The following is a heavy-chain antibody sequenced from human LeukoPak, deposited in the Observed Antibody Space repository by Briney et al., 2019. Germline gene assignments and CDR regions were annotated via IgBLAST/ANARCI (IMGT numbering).Heavy chain of an antibody. Sequence: SGPTLVKPTQTLTLTCTFSGFSLSTSGVGVGWIRQPPGKALEWLALFYWDDDKRYSPSLKSRLTITKDTSKNQVVLTMTNMDPVDTATYYCAHLIHYYDSSGYSDYWGQGTLVTVSS. CDR3: AHLIHYYDSSGYSDY. CDR2: FYWDDDK. CDR1: GFSLSTSGVG. D-gene: IGHD3-22*01. V-gene: IGHV2-5*02. J-gene: IGHJ4*02.